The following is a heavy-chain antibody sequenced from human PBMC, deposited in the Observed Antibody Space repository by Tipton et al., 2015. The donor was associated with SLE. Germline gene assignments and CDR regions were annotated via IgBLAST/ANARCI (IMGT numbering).Heavy chain of an antibody. D-gene: IGHD4/OR15-4a*01. CDR2: IYYSGST. CDR3: AAGAYYYGMDV. Sequence: TLSLTCTVSGGSISSSSYYWGWIRQPPGKGLEWIGGIYYSGSTYYNPSLKSRVTISVDTSKNQFSLKLSSVTAADTAVYYCAAGAYYYGMDVWGQGTTVTVSS. V-gene: IGHV4-39*07. J-gene: IGHJ6*02. CDR1: GGSISSSSYY.